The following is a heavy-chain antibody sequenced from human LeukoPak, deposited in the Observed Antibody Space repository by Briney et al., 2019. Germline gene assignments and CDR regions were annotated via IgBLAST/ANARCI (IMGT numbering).Heavy chain of an antibody. CDR1: GFTFSSYG. Sequence: GGSLRLSCAASGFTFSSYGMHWVRQAPGKGLEWVAFIRYDGSNKYYADSVKGRFTISRDNSKNTLYLQMNSLRAEDTAVYYCAKGVMVRGVINDFDYWGQGTLVTVSS. V-gene: IGHV3-30*02. CDR2: IRYDGSNK. D-gene: IGHD3-10*01. J-gene: IGHJ4*02. CDR3: AKGVMVRGVINDFDY.